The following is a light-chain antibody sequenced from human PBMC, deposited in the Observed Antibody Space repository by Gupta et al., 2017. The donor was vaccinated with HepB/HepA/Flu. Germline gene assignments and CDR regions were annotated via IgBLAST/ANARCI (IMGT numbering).Light chain of an antibody. Sequence: DIVLTQSLGTLSLSPGERATLSCRASQYVSSTYLAWYQQRPGQAPRLLIYSASNRATGIPDRFSGSGSGTDYTLTISRLEPEDFAVYYCHHYGSSSLTFGQGTEVEIK. J-gene: IGKJ1*01. V-gene: IGKV3-20*01. CDR2: SAS. CDR3: HHYGSSSLT. CDR1: QYVSSTY.